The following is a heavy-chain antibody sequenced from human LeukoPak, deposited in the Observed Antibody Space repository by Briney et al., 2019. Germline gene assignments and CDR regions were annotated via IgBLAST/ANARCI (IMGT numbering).Heavy chain of an antibody. CDR1: GFTFSSYW. Sequence: PGGSLRLSCAASGFTFSSYWMHWVRQAPGKGLVWVSRINSDGSSTSYADSVKGRFTISRDNAKNTLYLQMNSLRAEDTAVYYCARAHRRDGYNDYWGQGTLVTVSS. D-gene: IGHD5-24*01. CDR3: ARAHRRDGYNDY. J-gene: IGHJ4*02. CDR2: INSDGSST. V-gene: IGHV3-74*01.